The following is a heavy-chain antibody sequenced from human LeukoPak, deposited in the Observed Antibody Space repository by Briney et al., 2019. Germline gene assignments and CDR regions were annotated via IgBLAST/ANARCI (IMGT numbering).Heavy chain of an antibody. V-gene: IGHV4-30-2*01. CDR2: IYHSGST. Sequence: SQTLSLTCAVSGGSISSGGYSWSWIRQPPGKGLEWIGYIYHSGSTYYNPSLKSRVTISVDRSKNQFSLKLSSVTAADTAVYYCARGLVATFIQFDYWGQGTLVTVSS. CDR3: ARGLVATFIQFDY. CDR1: GGSISSGGYS. J-gene: IGHJ4*02. D-gene: IGHD5-12*01.